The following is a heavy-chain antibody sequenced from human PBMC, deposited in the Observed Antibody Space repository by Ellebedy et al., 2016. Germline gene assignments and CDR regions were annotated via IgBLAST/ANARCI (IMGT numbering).Heavy chain of an antibody. CDR2: IRGSGGGK. Sequence: GGSLRLSCAASGFTFTSYAMSWVRQAPGKGLEWVSAIRGSGGGKNYANSGKGRFTISRDNSKNTLSLQMDSLRAEDTAVYYCAKDRLSSSSALDYWGQGTLVTVSS. J-gene: IGHJ4*02. V-gene: IGHV3-23*01. CDR1: GFTFTSYA. D-gene: IGHD6-6*01. CDR3: AKDRLSSSSALDY.